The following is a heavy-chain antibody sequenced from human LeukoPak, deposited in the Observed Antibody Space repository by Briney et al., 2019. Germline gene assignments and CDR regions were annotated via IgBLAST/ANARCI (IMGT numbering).Heavy chain of an antibody. CDR1: GFTVSSNY. D-gene: IGHD5-12*01. V-gene: IGHV3-66*01. J-gene: IGHJ4*02. CDR3: ARSVARPGYFDY. Sequence: GGSLRLSCAASGFTVSSNYMSWVRQAPGKGLEWVSVIYSGGSTYYADSVKGRFTISRDNSKNTLYLEMNSLRAEDTAVYYCARSVARPGYFDYWGQGTLVTVSS. CDR2: IYSGGST.